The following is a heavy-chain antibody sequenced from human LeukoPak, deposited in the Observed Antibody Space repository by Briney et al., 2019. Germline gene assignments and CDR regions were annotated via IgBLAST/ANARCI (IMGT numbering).Heavy chain of an antibody. V-gene: IGHV5-51*01. CDR1: EYSFTSYW. CDR3: ARHGRDDSSGYYYDY. Sequence: GESLKISCKGSEYSFTSYWIGWVRQMTGKGLEWMGIIYPGDSDTRYSPSFQGQVTISADKSISTAYPQWSSLKASDTAMYYCARHGRDDSSGYYYDYWGQGTLVTVSS. D-gene: IGHD3-22*01. CDR2: IYPGDSDT. J-gene: IGHJ4*02.